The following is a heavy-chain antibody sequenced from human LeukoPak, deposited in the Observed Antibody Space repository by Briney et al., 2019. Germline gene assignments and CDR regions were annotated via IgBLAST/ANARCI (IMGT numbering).Heavy chain of an antibody. CDR2: ISSSGSTI. J-gene: IGHJ4*02. CDR3: ARARGCGGSCYRYYFDY. D-gene: IGHD2-15*01. Sequence: GVSLRLSCAASGFTFSDYYMSWIRQAPGKGLEWVAYISSSGSTIYYADSVKGRFTISRDNAKNSLYLQMNSLRAEDTAVYYCARARGCGGSCYRYYFDYWGQGTLVTVSS. CDR1: GFTFSDYY. V-gene: IGHV3-11*01.